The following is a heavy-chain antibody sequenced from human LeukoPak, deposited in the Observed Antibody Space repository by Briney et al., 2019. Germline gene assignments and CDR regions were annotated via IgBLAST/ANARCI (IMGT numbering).Heavy chain of an antibody. V-gene: IGHV1-46*01. CDR1: GYTFTSYY. CDR2: INPSGGST. J-gene: IGHJ5*02. D-gene: IGHD3-10*01. Sequence: ASVKVSCKASGYTFTSYYMHWVRQAPGQGLEWMGIINPSGGSTSYAQKLQGRVTMTRDMSTSTVYMELSSLRSEDTAVYYCARDYLYYYGSGSPPWFDPWGQGTLVTVSS. CDR3: ARDYLYYYGSGSPPWFDP.